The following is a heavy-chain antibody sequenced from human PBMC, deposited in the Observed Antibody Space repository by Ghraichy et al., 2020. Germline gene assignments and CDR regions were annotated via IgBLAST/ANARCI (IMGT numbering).Heavy chain of an antibody. Sequence: SETLSLTCTVSGGSISSGGYYWSWIRQHPGKGLEWIGYIYYSGSTYYNPSLKSRVTISVDTSKNQFSLKLSSVTAADTAVYYCARAPADGDYYYYGMDVWGQGTTVTVSS. J-gene: IGHJ6*02. V-gene: IGHV4-31*03. CDR2: IYYSGST. CDR1: GGSISSGGYY. CDR3: ARAPADGDYYYYGMDV. D-gene: IGHD4-17*01.